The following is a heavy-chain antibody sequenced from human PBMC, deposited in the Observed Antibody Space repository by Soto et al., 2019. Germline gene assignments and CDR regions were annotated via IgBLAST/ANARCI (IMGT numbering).Heavy chain of an antibody. CDR1: GFSLSTSGVG. J-gene: IGHJ6*02. V-gene: IGHV2-5*02. CDR2: IYWDDDK. D-gene: IGHD2-2*01. CDR3: SHTPRGIYCISTSCYYYYGMDV. Sequence: GSGPTLVNPTQTLTLTCTFSGFSLSTSGVGVGWIRQPPGKALEWLALIYWDDDKRYSPSLKSRLTITKDTSKNQVVLTMTNMDPVDTATYYCSHTPRGIYCISTSCYYYYGMDVWGQGTTVTVSS.